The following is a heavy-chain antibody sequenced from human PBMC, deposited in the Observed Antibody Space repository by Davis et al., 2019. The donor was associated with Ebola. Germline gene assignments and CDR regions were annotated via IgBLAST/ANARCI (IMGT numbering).Heavy chain of an antibody. CDR1: GGSISSYY. CDR3: ARLSPFQDSQTHDY. Sequence: SETLSLTCTVSGGSISSYYWSWIRQPPGKGLEWIGEINHSGSTNYNPSLKSRVTISVDTSKNQFSLKLNSVTAADTAVYFCARLSPFQDSQTHDYWGQGTLVTVSS. CDR2: INHSGST. D-gene: IGHD3-16*02. V-gene: IGHV4-34*01. J-gene: IGHJ4*02.